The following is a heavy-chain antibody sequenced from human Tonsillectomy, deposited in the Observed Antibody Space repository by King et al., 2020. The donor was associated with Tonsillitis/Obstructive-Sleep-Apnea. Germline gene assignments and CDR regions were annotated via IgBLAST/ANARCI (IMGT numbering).Heavy chain of an antibody. J-gene: IGHJ4*02. D-gene: IGHD1-26*01. V-gene: IGHV3-13*04. CDR1: GFTFSSYD. Sequence: VQLVESGGGLVQPGGSLRLSCAASGFTFSSYDMHWVRQATGKGLEWVSAIGTSGDTYYPGSVKGRLTISRENAKNSLYLQMNSLRAGDTAVYYCARECRNSGSCRRGGLDYWGQGTLVTVSS. CDR3: ARECRNSGSCRRGGLDY. CDR2: IGTSGDT.